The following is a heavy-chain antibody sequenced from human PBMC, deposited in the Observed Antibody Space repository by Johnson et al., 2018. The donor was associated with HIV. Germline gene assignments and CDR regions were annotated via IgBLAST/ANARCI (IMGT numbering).Heavy chain of an antibody. CDR3: ARFLGYYDSDGYYFGDAYDN. Sequence: VQLVESGGGLVQPGGSLRLSCAASGFTVSSNYMSWVRQAPGKGLEWVSGINWNGDNTGYADSLKGLFTISRDNAKNAVYLQMNSLRAEDTAVYYCARFLGYYDSDGYYFGDAYDNWGQGTMVTVSA. CDR2: INWNGDNT. CDR1: GFTVSSNY. D-gene: IGHD3-22*01. V-gene: IGHV3-20*04. J-gene: IGHJ3*02.